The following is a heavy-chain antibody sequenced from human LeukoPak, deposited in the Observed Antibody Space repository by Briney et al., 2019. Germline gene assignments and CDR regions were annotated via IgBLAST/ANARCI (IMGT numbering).Heavy chain of an antibody. CDR1: GFTFSSYA. V-gene: IGHV3-23*01. CDR3: ARVAGVPPYYSDY. CDR2: MSGSGGST. J-gene: IGHJ4*02. D-gene: IGHD3-10*01. Sequence: SGGSLRLSCAASGFTFSSYAMSWVRQAPGKGLEWVSVMSGSGGSTYQADSVKGRFTISRDNSKNTLYLQTNNLRAEDTAVYYCARVAGVPPYYSDYWGQGTLVTVSS.